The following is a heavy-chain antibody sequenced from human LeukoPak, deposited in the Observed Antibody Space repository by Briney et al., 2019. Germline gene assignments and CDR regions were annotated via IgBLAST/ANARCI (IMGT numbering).Heavy chain of an antibody. Sequence: GGSLRLSCAASGFTFSSYAMSWVRQAPGKGLEWVSAISGSGGSTYYADSVKGRFTIPRDNSKNTLYPQMNSLRAEDTAVYYCAKECSSTTAEGSGYFDYWGQGTLVTVSS. D-gene: IGHD2-2*01. CDR1: GFTFSSYA. V-gene: IGHV3-23*01. CDR3: AKECSSTTAEGSGYFDY. J-gene: IGHJ4*02. CDR2: ISGSGGST.